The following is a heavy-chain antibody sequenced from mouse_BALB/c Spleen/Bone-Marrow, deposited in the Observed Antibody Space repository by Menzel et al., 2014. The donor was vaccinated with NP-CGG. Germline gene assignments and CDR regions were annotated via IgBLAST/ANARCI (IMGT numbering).Heavy chain of an antibody. CDR2: IYPGDGDT. J-gene: IGHJ2*01. V-gene: IGHV1-80*01. CDR3: ARGGISVDY. CDR1: GYAFSTYW. Sequence: VQLQQSGAELVRPGSSVKISCKSSGYAFSTYWINWVKRRPGQGLEWIGQIYPGDGDTDFNGKFKGKATLTADRSSNTAYMEFSSLTSEDSAVYFCARGGISVDYWGQGTTLTVSS.